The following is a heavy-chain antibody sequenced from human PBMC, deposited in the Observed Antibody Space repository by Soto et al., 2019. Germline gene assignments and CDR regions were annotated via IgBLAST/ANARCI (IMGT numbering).Heavy chain of an antibody. J-gene: IGHJ5*02. CDR2: IWYDGSNK. D-gene: IGHD1-26*01. Sequence: QVQLVESGGGVVQPGRSLRLSCAASGFTFSSYGMHWVRQAPGKGLEWVAVIWYDGSNKYYADSVKGRFTISRDNSKNPLYLQMNSLRAEDTAVYYCAKGSGSFYDNWFDPWGQGTLVTVSS. V-gene: IGHV3-33*06. CDR3: AKGSGSFYDNWFDP. CDR1: GFTFSSYG.